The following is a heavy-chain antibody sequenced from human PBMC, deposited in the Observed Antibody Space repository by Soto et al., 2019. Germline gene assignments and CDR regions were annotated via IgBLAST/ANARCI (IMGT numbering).Heavy chain of an antibody. CDR2: IYYSGST. D-gene: IGHD6-13*01. CDR3: ASASMAAAGGPFGS. CDR1: GGSISSYY. V-gene: IGHV4-59*01. J-gene: IGHJ4*02. Sequence: QVQLQESGPGLVKPSETLSLTCTVSGGSISSYYWSWIRQPPGKGLEWIGYIYYSGSTNYNPSLMTRVPIALTPSNSRFAQKLGSMTAADRDVYYCASASMAAAGGPFGSWGQGTLVTVSS.